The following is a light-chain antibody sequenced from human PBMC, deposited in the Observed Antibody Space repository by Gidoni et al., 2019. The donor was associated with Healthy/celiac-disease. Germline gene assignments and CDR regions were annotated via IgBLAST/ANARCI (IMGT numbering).Light chain of an antibody. CDR3: QQSYSTPGT. CDR2: AAS. V-gene: IGKV1-39*01. J-gene: IGKJ3*01. Sequence: IHITQSPSSLSASVGDRVTITCRASQSISSYLNWYQQKPGKAPKLLIYAASSLQSGVPSRFSGSGSGTDFTITIRSLQPEDFATYYCQQSYSTPGTFGPGTKVEIK. CDR1: QSISSY.